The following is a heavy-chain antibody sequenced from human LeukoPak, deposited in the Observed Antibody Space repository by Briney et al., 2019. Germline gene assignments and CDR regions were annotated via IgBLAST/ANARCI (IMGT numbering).Heavy chain of an antibody. D-gene: IGHD2-2*01. J-gene: IGHJ4*02. Sequence: GASGKLCCKSSGYTFTGYYMHLVRQAPGQGLEWMGLINPNSGGTNYAQKSQGRVTMTRDTSISNTYMELSRLRADDTAVYYCARAQDIVVVPAAKALLGYWGQGTLVTVSS. CDR2: INPNSGGT. V-gene: IGHV1-2*02. CDR3: ARAQDIVVVPAAKALLGY. CDR1: GYTFTGYY.